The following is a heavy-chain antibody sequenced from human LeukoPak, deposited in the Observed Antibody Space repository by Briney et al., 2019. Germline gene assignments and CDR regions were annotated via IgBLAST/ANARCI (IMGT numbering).Heavy chain of an antibody. D-gene: IGHD1-26*01. CDR3: AKDRGSYYFDY. CDR2: ISGSGGGT. V-gene: IGHV3-23*01. J-gene: IGHJ4*02. Sequence: GGSLRLSCAASGLTFSSYAMSWVRQAPGKGLEWVSAISGSGGGTYYADSVKGRFTISRDNSKNTLYLQMNSLRAEDTAVYYCAKDRGSYYFDYWGQGTLVTVSS. CDR1: GLTFSSYA.